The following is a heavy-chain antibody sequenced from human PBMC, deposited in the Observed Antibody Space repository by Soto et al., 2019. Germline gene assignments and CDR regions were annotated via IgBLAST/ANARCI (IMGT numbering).Heavy chain of an antibody. Sequence: ALMKVSCKASGYTFTSYVIHWVRQAPGQRLEWMGWINAGNGNTKYSQKFQARLTITRDTSAYTAYMELSSLRSEDTAVYYCARGSVYFDYWGQGTLVTVSS. CDR1: GYTFTSYV. CDR2: INAGNGNT. V-gene: IGHV1-3*01. J-gene: IGHJ4*02. CDR3: ARGSVYFDY.